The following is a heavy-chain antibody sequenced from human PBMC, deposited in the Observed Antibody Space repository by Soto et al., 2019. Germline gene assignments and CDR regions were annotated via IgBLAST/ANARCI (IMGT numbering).Heavy chain of an antibody. Sequence: SETLSLTCTVSGGSISSNYWSWIRQHPGKGLEWIGYIYYSGSTYYNPSLKSRVTISVDTSKNQFSLKLSSVTAADTAVYYCARVTLRLRLLDYWGQGTLVTVSS. CDR1: GGSISSNY. CDR3: ARVTLRLRLLDY. V-gene: IGHV4-59*06. D-gene: IGHD3-3*01. J-gene: IGHJ4*02. CDR2: IYYSGST.